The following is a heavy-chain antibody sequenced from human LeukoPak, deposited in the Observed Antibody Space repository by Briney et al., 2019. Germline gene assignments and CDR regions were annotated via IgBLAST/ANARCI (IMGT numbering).Heavy chain of an antibody. D-gene: IGHD3-16*01. V-gene: IGHV4-34*01. Sequence: SETLSLTCAVYGGSFSGYYWSWIRQPPGKGLEWIGEINHSGSTNYNPSLKSRVTISVDTSKNQFSLKLSSVTAADPAVYYCATRGGGTFDYWGQGTLVSVSS. CDR1: GGSFSGYY. CDR2: INHSGST. J-gene: IGHJ4*02. CDR3: ATRGGGTFDY.